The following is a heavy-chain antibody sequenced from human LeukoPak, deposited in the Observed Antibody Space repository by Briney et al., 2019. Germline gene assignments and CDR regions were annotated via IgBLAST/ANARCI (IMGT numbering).Heavy chain of an antibody. D-gene: IGHD3-10*01. J-gene: IGHJ4*02. CDR1: GYTFTDYY. Sequence: ASVKVSCKASGYTFTDYYIHWVRQAPGQGLEWMGWINPHSGGTTYAQNFQDRVTMTRDTSISTAYMDLSRLRSDDTAVYYCARGSWFGDLLYAQPAYYFDYWGQGTLVTVSS. CDR3: ARGSWFGDLLYAQPAYYFDY. V-gene: IGHV1-2*02. CDR2: INPHSGGT.